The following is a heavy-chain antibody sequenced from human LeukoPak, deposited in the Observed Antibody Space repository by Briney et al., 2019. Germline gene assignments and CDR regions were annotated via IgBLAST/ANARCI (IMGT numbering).Heavy chain of an antibody. V-gene: IGHV1-18*01. D-gene: IGHD5-12*01. Sequence: ASVKVSCKASGYTFTSYGITWVRQAPGQGLEWMGWISTYNGHTNYAQKLQGRVTMTTDTSTSTAYMELRSLRSDDTAVYYCARGLQENLAWLQAFSAFDIWGQGTMVTVSP. CDR3: ARGLQENLAWLQAFSAFDI. CDR1: GYTFTSYG. J-gene: IGHJ3*02. CDR2: ISTYNGHT.